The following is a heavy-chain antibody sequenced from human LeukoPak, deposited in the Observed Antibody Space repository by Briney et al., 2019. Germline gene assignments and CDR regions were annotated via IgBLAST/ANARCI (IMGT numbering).Heavy chain of an antibody. V-gene: IGHV1-69*13. CDR2: IIPIFGTA. Sequence: SVKVSCKASGGTFSGYAIRWVRQAPGQGLEWMGGIIPIFGTANYAQKFQGRVTITADESTSTAYMELSSLRSEDTAVYYCARSIVVVPAAHYYYYGMDVWGKGTTVTVSS. CDR3: ARSIVVVPAAHYYYYGMDV. CDR1: GGTFSGYA. D-gene: IGHD2-2*01. J-gene: IGHJ6*04.